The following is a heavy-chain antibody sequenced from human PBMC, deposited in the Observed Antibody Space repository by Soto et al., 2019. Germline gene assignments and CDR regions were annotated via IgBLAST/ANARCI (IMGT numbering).Heavy chain of an antibody. V-gene: IGHV1-18*01. J-gene: IGHJ4*02. D-gene: IGHD3-10*01. CDR3: ARSHYGSGTKSAERCFDY. Sequence: QVQLGQSGAEVKKPGASVKVSCKASGYTFTSYGISWVRQAPGQGLEWMGWISAYNGNTNYAQKLQGRVTMTTDTSTSTAYMELRSLRSDDTAVYYCARSHYGSGTKSAERCFDYWGQGTLVTVSS. CDR1: GYTFTSYG. CDR2: ISAYNGNT.